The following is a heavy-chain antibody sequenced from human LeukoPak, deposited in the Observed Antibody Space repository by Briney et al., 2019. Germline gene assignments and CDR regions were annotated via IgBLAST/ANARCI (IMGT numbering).Heavy chain of an antibody. J-gene: IGHJ4*02. CDR3: ARANSAWYYYAGDY. CDR2: ISNNGGNT. Sequence: PGGSLRLSCAASGFTFSSYAMYWVRQAPGQGLEYVSAISNNGGNTFYANSVKGRFTISRDNSKNTLYLQMGSLRAEDMAVYYCARANSAWYYYAGDYWGQGTLVTVSS. D-gene: IGHD3-10*01. CDR1: GFTFSSYA. V-gene: IGHV3-64*01.